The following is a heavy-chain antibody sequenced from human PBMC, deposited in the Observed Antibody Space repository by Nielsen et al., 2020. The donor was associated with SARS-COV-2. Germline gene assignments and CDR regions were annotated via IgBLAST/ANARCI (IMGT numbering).Heavy chain of an antibody. Sequence: GGSLRLSCAASGFTFSRSWMSWVRQAPGKGLAWVANIKQDGSEKYYVDSVKGRFTISRDNAKNSLSLQMNSLRAEDTAVYYCARGLSLSGFDPWGQGTLVTVSS. CDR2: IKQDGSEK. CDR1: GFTFSRSW. V-gene: IGHV3-7*03. D-gene: IGHD3-10*01. J-gene: IGHJ5*02. CDR3: ARGLSLSGFDP.